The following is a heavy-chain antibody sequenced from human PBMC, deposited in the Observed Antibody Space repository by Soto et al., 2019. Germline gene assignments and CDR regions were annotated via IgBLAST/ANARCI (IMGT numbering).Heavy chain of an antibody. CDR2: IYPGDSDT. CDR1: GYSFTSYW. Sequence: PGESLKISCKGSGYSFTSYWIGWVRQMPGKGLEWMGIIYPGDSDTRYSPSFQGQVTISADKSISTAYLQWSSLKASDTAMYYCARMPGYDILTQRFGSYMDVWGKGTTVTVSS. V-gene: IGHV5-51*01. D-gene: IGHD3-9*01. J-gene: IGHJ6*03. CDR3: ARMPGYDILTQRFGSYMDV.